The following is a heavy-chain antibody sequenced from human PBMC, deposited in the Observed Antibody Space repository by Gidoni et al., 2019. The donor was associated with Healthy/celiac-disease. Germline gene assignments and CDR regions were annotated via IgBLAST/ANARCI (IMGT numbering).Heavy chain of an antibody. CDR3: TTDPRYYDFWSGYYDYFDY. V-gene: IGHV3-15*01. CDR2: IKSKTDGGTT. CDR1: GFTFRNAW. J-gene: IGHJ4*02. Sequence: EVQLVESGGGLVKPGGSLRLPCAASGFTFRNAWMSWVRQAPGKGLEWVGRIKSKTDGGTTDYAAPVKGRFTISRDDSKNTLYLQMNSLKTEDTAVYYCTTDPRYYDFWSGYYDYFDYWGQGTLVTVSS. D-gene: IGHD3-3*01.